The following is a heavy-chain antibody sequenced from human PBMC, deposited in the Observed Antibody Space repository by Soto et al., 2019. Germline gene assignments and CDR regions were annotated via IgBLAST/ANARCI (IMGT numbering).Heavy chain of an antibody. V-gene: IGHV4-38-2*02. Sequence: PSETLSLTCSVSGHSISSGHYCGWIRQPPGKGPEWIGSMHHSGTTHYNPSLKSRVTISMDTSKDQFSLKLHSVTAADTALYYCARDQGYGEISPYLDVWGQGTRVTVSS. CDR3: ARDQGYGEISPYLDV. CDR2: MHHSGTT. D-gene: IGHD5-18*01. CDR1: GHSISSGHY. J-gene: IGHJ4*02.